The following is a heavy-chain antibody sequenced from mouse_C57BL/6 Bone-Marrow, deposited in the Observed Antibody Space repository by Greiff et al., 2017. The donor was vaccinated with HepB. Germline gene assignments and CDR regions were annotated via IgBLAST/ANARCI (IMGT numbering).Heavy chain of an antibody. J-gene: IGHJ4*01. Sequence: QVQLQQSGPGLVQPSQSLSITCTVSGFSFTSYGVHWVRQSPGKGLEWLGVIWRGGSTDYNAAFMSRLSITKDNSKSQVFFKMNSLQADDTAIYYCAKIPHYYGSSPFAMDYWGQGTSVTVSS. CDR3: AKIPHYYGSSPFAMDY. V-gene: IGHV2-5*01. CDR2: IWRGGST. D-gene: IGHD1-1*01. CDR1: GFSFTSYG.